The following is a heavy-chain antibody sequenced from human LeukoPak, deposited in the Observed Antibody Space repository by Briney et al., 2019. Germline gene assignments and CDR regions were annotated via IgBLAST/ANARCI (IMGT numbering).Heavy chain of an antibody. CDR3: AKLIGSGSIIWDY. D-gene: IGHD3-10*01. CDR2: ISYDGSNK. Sequence: GGSLRLSCAASGFTFSSYGMHWVRQALGKGLEWVAVISYDGSNKYYADSVKGRFTISRDNSKNTLYLQMNSLRAEDTAVYYCAKLIGSGSIIWDYWGQGTLVTVSS. V-gene: IGHV3-30*18. J-gene: IGHJ4*02. CDR1: GFTFSSYG.